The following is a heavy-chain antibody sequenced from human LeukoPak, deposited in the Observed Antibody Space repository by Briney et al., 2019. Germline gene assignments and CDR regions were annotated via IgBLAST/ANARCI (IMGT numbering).Heavy chain of an antibody. V-gene: IGHV4-30-4*01. CDR2: IYYSGST. D-gene: IGHD3-10*01. J-gene: IGHJ4*02. CDR3: AGAEAPLGFGRFQGGSFAY. Sequence: SQTLSLTCTVSGGSISSGDYYWSWIRQPPGKGLEWIGYIYYSGSTYYNPSLKSRVTISVDTSKNQFSLKLSSVTAADTAVYYWAGAEAPLGFGRFQGGSFAYWAQGPLVTVSS. CDR1: GGSISSGDYY.